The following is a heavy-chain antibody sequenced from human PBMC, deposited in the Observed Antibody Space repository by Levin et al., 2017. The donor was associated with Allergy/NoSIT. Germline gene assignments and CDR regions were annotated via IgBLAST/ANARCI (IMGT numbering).Heavy chain of an antibody. D-gene: IGHD1-7*01. CDR1: GFTFSSYA. CDR2: ISGSGGST. Sequence: GGSLRLSCAASGFTFSSYAMSWVRQAPGKGLEWVSAISGSGGSTYYADSVKGRFTISRDNSKNTLYLQMNSLRAEDTAVYYCAKDKLELRPSAAFDIWAKGQWSPSLQ. CDR3: AKDKLELRPSAAFDI. J-gene: IGHJ3*02. V-gene: IGHV3-23*01.